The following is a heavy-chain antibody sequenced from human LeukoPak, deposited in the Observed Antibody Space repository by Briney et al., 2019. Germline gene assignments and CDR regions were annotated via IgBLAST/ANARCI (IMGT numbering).Heavy chain of an antibody. V-gene: IGHV3-30*02. D-gene: IGHD5-24*01. J-gene: IGHJ4*02. CDR3: AKGFKMATELNY. CDR2: IRDDGSNK. CDR1: GFTFSSYG. Sequence: GGSLRLSCAASGFTFSSYGMHWVRQAPGKGLEWVAFIRDDGSNKYYADSVKGRFTISRDNSKNTLYLQMNSLRAEDTAVYYCAKGFKMATELNYWGQGTLVTVSS.